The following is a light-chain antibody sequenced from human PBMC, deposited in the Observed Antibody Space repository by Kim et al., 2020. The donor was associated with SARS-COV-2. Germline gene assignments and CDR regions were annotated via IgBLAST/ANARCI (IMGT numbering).Light chain of an antibody. CDR3: CSYAGYFTLV. CDR1: SSDVGGYDY. V-gene: IGLV2-11*01. Sequence: GQSVTISCTGTSSDVGGYDYVSWYQQHPGKAPKLMIYDVTRRPSGVPDRFSGSKSGNTASLTISGLQAEDESNYYCCSYAGYFTLVFGGGTKVTVL. J-gene: IGLJ3*02. CDR2: DVT.